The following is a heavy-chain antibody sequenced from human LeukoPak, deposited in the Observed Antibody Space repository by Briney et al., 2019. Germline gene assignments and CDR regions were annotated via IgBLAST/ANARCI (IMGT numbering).Heavy chain of an antibody. CDR3: ASRGGYKFRFTDYYYYYMDV. V-gene: IGHV4-34*01. CDR1: GGTFSGYY. CDR2: INHSGNT. D-gene: IGHD5-24*01. Sequence: SETLCLTCAVYGGTFSGYYWSWVRQPPGKGLEWVGEINHSGNTKYNPSLKSRVTISVDTSKNQFSLKLSSVTAADTAVYYCASRGGYKFRFTDYYYYYMDVWGNGTTVTVSS. J-gene: IGHJ6*03.